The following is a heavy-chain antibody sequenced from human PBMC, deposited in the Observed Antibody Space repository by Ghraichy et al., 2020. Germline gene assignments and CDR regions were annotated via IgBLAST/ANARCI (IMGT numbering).Heavy chain of an antibody. J-gene: IGHJ4*02. CDR1: GFTFRTFA. Sequence: GGSLRLSCAASGFTFRTFAMSWVRQAPGKGLEWVSAISGSGGTIFYADSVKGRFTISRDNSKNTVYLQMNSLRADDTAVYYCAKEWGFSTAVALDYWGQGTLVTVSS. CDR3: AKEWGFSTAVALDY. V-gene: IGHV3-23*01. D-gene: IGHD6-19*01. CDR2: ISGSGGTI.